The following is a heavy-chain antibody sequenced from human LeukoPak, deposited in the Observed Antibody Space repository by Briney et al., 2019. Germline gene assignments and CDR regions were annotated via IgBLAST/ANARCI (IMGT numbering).Heavy chain of an antibody. J-gene: IGHJ3*02. CDR3: VRVITMIVVAPFDI. D-gene: IGHD3-22*01. Sequence: GGSLRLSCAASGFTFSSYWMSWVRQAPGKGLEWVANIKQDGSEKSYVDSVKGRFTISRDNAKNSLYLQMNSLRAEDTAVYYCVRVITMIVVAPFDIWGQGTMVTVSS. CDR1: GFTFSSYW. CDR2: IKQDGSEK. V-gene: IGHV3-7*01.